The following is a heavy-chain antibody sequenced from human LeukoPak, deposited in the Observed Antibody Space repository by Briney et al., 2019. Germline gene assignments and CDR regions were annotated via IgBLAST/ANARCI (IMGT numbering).Heavy chain of an antibody. Sequence: GASVKVSCKVSGYTLTELSMHWVRQAPGKGLEWMGGFDPEDGETIYAQKFQGRVTMTEDTSTDTAYMELSSLRSEDTAVYYCARLAGSYGYLGYYGSGRYFDYWGQGTLVTVSS. V-gene: IGHV1-24*01. J-gene: IGHJ4*02. CDR1: GYTLTELS. D-gene: IGHD3-10*01. CDR3: ARLAGSYGYLGYYGSGRYFDY. CDR2: FDPEDGET.